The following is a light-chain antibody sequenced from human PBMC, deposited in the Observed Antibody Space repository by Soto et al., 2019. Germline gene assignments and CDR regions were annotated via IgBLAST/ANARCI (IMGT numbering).Light chain of an antibody. V-gene: IGKV3-20*01. CDR3: QQYGGSPYT. J-gene: IGKJ2*01. CDR1: QSVSSTY. CDR2: GAS. Sequence: EIVLTQSPAILSLSPGDTATLSCRASQSVSSTYLAWYQQRRGQAPRLLIYGASTRAPGIPDRFSGCGSGTDFTLTISRLEPEDFAVYYCQQYGGSPYTFGQGTKVDIK.